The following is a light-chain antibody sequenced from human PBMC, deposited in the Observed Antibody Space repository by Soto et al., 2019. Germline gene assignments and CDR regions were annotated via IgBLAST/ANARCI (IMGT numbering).Light chain of an antibody. J-gene: IGKJ4*01. CDR3: QQYYSYPLT. Sequence: AIRMTQSLSSLSASTGDRVTITCRASQGISSYLAWYQQKPGKAPKLLIYAASTLQSGVPSRFSGSGSGTDFTLTISCLQSEDFATYYCQQYYSYPLTFCGGTKVEIK. V-gene: IGKV1-8*01. CDR1: QGISSY. CDR2: AAS.